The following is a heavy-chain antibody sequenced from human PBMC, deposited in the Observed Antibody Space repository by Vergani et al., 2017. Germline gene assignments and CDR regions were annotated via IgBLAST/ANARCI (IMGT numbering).Heavy chain of an antibody. CDR2: INPSGGST. Sequence: QVQLVQSGAEVKKPGASVKVSCKASGYTFTSYYMHWVRQAPGQGLEWMGIINPSGGSTSYAQKFQGRDTMTRDTSTSTVYMELSSLRSEDTAVYYCVVGVPAAISPFDYWGQGTLVTVSS. CDR3: VVGVPAAISPFDY. D-gene: IGHD2-2*02. V-gene: IGHV1-46*01. CDR1: GYTFTSYY. J-gene: IGHJ4*02.